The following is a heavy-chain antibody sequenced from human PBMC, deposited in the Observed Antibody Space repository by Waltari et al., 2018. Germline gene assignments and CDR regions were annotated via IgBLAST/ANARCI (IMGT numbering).Heavy chain of an antibody. V-gene: IGHV4-39*01. D-gene: IGHD3-10*01. CDR3: ARLEVRGVNYFDY. CDR2: IYYSGST. Sequence: QLQLQESGPGLVKPSETLSLTCTVSGGSISSSSYYWGWIRQPPGKGLEWIGSIYYSGSTYYNPSLKSRVTISVDTSKNQFSLKLSSVTAADTAVYYCARLEVRGVNYFDYWGQGTLVTVSS. J-gene: IGHJ4*02. CDR1: GGSISSSSYY.